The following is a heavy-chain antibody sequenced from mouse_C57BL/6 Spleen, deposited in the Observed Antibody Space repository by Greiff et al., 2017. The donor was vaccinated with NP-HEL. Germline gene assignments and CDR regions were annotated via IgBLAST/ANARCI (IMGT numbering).Heavy chain of an antibody. CDR1: GYTFTEYS. V-gene: IGHV1-62-2*01. Sequence: VQLQQSGAELVKPGASVKLSCKASGYTFTEYSIHWVKQRPGQGLEWIGWFYPGSGSIKYNEKFRDKATLTADKSSSTVYMDLSRLTSEDSAVYFCARHEGYDYVLDYWGQGTTLTVSS. CDR3: ARHEGYDYVLDY. D-gene: IGHD2-4*01. J-gene: IGHJ2*01. CDR2: FYPGSGSI.